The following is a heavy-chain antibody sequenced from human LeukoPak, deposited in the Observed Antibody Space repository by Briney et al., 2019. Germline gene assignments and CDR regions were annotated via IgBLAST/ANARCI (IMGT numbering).Heavy chain of an antibody. Sequence: SETLSLTCTVSGGSISSGGYYWSWIRQHPGKGLEWIGYIYYSGSTYYNPSLKSRVTISVDTSKNQFSLKLSSVTAADTAVYYCARSGYDFWSGYLDWGQGTLDTVSS. J-gene: IGHJ4*02. D-gene: IGHD3-3*01. CDR3: ARSGYDFWSGYLD. CDR2: IYYSGST. V-gene: IGHV4-31*03. CDR1: GGSISSGGYY.